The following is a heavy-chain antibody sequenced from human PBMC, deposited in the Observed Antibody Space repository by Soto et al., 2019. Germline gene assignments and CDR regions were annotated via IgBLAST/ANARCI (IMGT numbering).Heavy chain of an antibody. J-gene: IGHJ1*01. D-gene: IGHD1-1*01. CDR1: GFTFDDYA. V-gene: IGHV3-9*01. CDR2: INCNSGSR. CDR3: VKDEGINGYRGHLRQ. Sequence: EVQLVESGGGLVQPGRSLRLSCAASGFTFDDYAMHWVRQVPVKGLEWVAGINCNSGSRGYGDSVKGRFAISRDNAKNSLHRQMNSMSAEDTAFYFWVKDEGINGYRGHLRQWGQGTLVPVSS.